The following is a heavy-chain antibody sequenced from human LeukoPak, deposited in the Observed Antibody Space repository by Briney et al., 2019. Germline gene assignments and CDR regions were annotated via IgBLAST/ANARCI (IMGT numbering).Heavy chain of an antibody. J-gene: IGHJ4*02. V-gene: IGHV3-7*05. Sequence: GGSLRLSCAASGFTFSRYWMTWVRQTPGKGLEWVANIKPDGSVKYYVDSVKGRFTISRDNAKNSLYLQMNSLRAEDTALYYCATDRGGQWVALLLVSWGQGTLVTVSS. CDR3: ATDRGGQWVALLLVS. D-gene: IGHD3-22*01. CDR2: IKPDGSVK. CDR1: GFTFSRYW.